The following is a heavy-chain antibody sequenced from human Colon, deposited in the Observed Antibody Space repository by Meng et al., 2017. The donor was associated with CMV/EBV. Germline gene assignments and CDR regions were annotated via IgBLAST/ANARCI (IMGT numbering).Heavy chain of an antibody. D-gene: IGHD2-15*01. CDR3: ARDGLYSDAFDV. Sequence: SVKVSCKAFGGTFSSYTINWVRQAPGQGLEWMGRILPILGTVKHSQNFQGRVTITADKSTSTAYMELESLRSEDTAVYYCARDGLYSDAFDVWGQGTMVTVSS. CDR1: GGTFSSYT. V-gene: IGHV1-69*08. J-gene: IGHJ3*01. CDR2: ILPILGTV.